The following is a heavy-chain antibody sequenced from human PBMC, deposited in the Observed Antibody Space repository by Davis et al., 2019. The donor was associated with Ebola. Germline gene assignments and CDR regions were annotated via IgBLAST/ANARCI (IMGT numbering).Heavy chain of an antibody. CDR3: ARANWGSVDY. Sequence: GESLKISCAASGFTFSTYWMSWVRQAPGMGLEWVANSNQDGSETYYVDSVKDRFTISRDNARNSVYLQLNGLRVEDTAVFYCARANWGSVDYWGQGTLVTVSS. CDR2: SNQDGSET. CDR1: GFTFSTYW. D-gene: IGHD7-27*01. J-gene: IGHJ4*02. V-gene: IGHV3-7*04.